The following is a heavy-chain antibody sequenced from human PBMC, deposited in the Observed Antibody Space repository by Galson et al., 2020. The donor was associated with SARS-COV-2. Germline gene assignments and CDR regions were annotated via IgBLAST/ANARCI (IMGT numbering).Heavy chain of an antibody. Sequence: HGESLKISCKGSGYSFTSYWISWVRQMPGKGLEWMGRIDPRDSYTNYSPSFQGHVTISADKSISTAYLQWSSLKASDTAMYYCARLVVPPYYYMDVWGKGTTVTVSS. V-gene: IGHV5-10-1*01. J-gene: IGHJ6*03. CDR2: IDPRDSYT. CDR3: ARLVVPPYYYMDV. CDR1: GYSFTSYW. D-gene: IGHD2-2*01.